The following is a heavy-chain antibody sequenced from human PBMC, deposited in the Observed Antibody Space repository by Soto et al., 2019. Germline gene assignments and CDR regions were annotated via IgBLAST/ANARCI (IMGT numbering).Heavy chain of an antibody. J-gene: IGHJ3*02. CDR2: IWYDGSNK. Sequence: GGSLRLSCAASGFTFSSYGMHWVRQAPGKGLEWVAVIWYDGSNKYYADSVKGRFTISRDNSKNTLYLQMNSLRAEDTAVYYCARDQPEAPRGEILYCSGGSCYSGSSAFDIWGQGTMVTVSS. V-gene: IGHV3-33*01. CDR1: GFTFSSYG. D-gene: IGHD2-15*01. CDR3: ARDQPEAPRGEILYCSGGSCYSGSSAFDI.